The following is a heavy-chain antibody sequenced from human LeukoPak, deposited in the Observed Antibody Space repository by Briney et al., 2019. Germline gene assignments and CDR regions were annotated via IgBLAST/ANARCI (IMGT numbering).Heavy chain of an antibody. Sequence: GSPRLSCAASGFTFDDYAMHWVRQAPGKGLEWVSLISGDGGSTYYADSVKGRFTISRDNSKNSLYLQMNSLRTEDTALYYCVQAMFWGQGTMVTVSS. J-gene: IGHJ3*01. CDR2: ISGDGGST. V-gene: IGHV3-43*02. CDR1: GFTFDDYA. CDR3: VQAMF.